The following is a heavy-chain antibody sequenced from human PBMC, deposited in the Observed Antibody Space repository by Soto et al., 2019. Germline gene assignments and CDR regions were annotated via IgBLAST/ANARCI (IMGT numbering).Heavy chain of an antibody. J-gene: IGHJ5*02. CDR2: INWNGGST. CDR3: ARDPNRYCSGGSCYGWFDP. Sequence: PGGSLRLSCAASGFTFDDYGMSWVRQAPGKGLEWVSGINWNGGSTGYADSVKGRFTISRDNAKNSLYLQMNSLRAEDTALYHCARDPNRYCSGGSCYGWFDPWGQGTLVTVSP. D-gene: IGHD2-15*01. V-gene: IGHV3-20*01. CDR1: GFTFDDYG.